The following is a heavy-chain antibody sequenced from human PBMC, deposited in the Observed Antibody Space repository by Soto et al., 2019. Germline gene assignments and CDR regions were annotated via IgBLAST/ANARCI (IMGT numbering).Heavy chain of an antibody. CDR2: INHSGST. D-gene: IGHD1-1*01. CDR3: ARVPIENWNDVYYYYYYGMDV. CDR1: GGSFSGYY. Sequence: SETLSLTCAVYGGSFSGYYWSWIRQPPGKGLEWIGEINHSGSTNYNPSLKSRVTISVDTSKNQFSLKLSSVTAADTSVYYCARVPIENWNDVYYYYYYGMDVWGQGTTVTVSS. V-gene: IGHV4-34*01. J-gene: IGHJ6*02.